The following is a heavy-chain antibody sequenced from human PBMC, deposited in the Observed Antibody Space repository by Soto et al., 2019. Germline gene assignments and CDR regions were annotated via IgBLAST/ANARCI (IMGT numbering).Heavy chain of an antibody. CDR1: GYSFTTYW. D-gene: IGHD3-3*01. CDR3: AKLEWAQLGQNFDH. CDR2: IYPDDSDT. J-gene: IGHJ4*02. V-gene: IGHV5-51*01. Sequence: PGESLKISCKASGYSFTTYWIGWVRQMPGKGLEWMGIIYPDDSDTRYSPSFQGQVTVSADKSISTAYLQWSSLKTSDTAMYYCAKLEWAQLGQNFDHWGQGTLVTVSS.